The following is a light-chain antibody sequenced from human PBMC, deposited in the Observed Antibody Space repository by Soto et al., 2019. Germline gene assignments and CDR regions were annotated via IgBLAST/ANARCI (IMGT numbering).Light chain of an antibody. J-gene: IGLJ1*01. CDR1: SSDVGAYNY. CDR3: TSYAGTYSFFYV. V-gene: IGLV2-8*01. Sequence: QSVLTQPPSASGSPGQSVTISCTGTSSDVGAYNYVSWYQQLPGKAPKLIIYEVSKRPSGVPDRFSGSKSGNTASLTVSGLRAEDEADSYCTSYAGTYSFFYVFGTGSKVTVL. CDR2: EVS.